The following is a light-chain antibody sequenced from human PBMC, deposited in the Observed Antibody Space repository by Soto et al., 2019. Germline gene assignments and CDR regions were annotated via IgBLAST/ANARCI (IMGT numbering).Light chain of an antibody. CDR1: NSNIGANS. Sequence: QSVLTQPPSVSAAPGQKVTISGSGSNSNIGANSVSWYQHLPGTAPKVVIYDDDKRPSGIPDRFSGSKSGTSATLDITGLQIGDEADYYCGTWHSTLSVEWVFGGGTKLTVL. CDR2: DDD. J-gene: IGLJ3*02. CDR3: GTWHSTLSVEWV. V-gene: IGLV1-51*01.